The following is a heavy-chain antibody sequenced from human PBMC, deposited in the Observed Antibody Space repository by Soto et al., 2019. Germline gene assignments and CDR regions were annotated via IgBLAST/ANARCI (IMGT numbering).Heavy chain of an antibody. CDR1: GFTFSDFY. Sequence: QVQLVESGGGLVKPGGSLRVSCVTSGFTFSDFYMAWIRQAPGKGLEWVSSINTGSSYTNYADSVRGRFTISRDNVKNSLFLEIRSLRAEDTAVYYCARDRETYGHSLFDHWGQGTLVTVSS. D-gene: IGHD3-10*01. V-gene: IGHV3-11*05. CDR2: INTGSSYT. J-gene: IGHJ4*02. CDR3: ARDRETYGHSLFDH.